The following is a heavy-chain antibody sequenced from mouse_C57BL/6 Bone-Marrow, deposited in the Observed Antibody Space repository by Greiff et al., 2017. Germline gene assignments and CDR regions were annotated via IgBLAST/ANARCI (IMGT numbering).Heavy chain of an antibody. D-gene: IGHD1-1*01. J-gene: IGHJ1*03. CDR1: GYTFTSYW. V-gene: IGHV1-52*01. CDR2: IDPSGSET. CDR3: ARDYCCSSYWYFDV. Sequence: QVQLQQSGAELVRPGSSVKLSCKASGYTFTSYWMHWVKQRPIQGLEWIGNIDPSGSETHYNQKFKDKATLTVDKSSSTAYMQLSSLTSEDSAVYYCARDYCCSSYWYFDVWGTGTTVTVSS.